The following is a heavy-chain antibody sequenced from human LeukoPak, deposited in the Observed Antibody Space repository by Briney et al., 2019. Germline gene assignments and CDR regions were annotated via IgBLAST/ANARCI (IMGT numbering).Heavy chain of an antibody. CDR3: ARGPLIAAAGTYTIHDY. CDR2: ISAYNGNT. J-gene: IGHJ4*02. Sequence: SVKVSCKASGYTLASYGIGCLRQAPGQGLEGRGWISAYNGNTNYAQELPGRVTMPTETYTSTAYMELRSLRSEDTAVYYCARGPLIAAAGTYTIHDYWGQGTLLTVSS. CDR1: GYTLASYG. V-gene: IGHV1-18*01. D-gene: IGHD6-13*01.